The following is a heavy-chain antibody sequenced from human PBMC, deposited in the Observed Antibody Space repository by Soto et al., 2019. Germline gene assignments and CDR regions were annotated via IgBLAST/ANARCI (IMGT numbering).Heavy chain of an antibody. V-gene: IGHV4-39*01. CDR1: GGSISSSSYY. J-gene: IGHJ4*02. Sequence: QLQLQESGPGLVKPSETLSLTCTVSGGSISSSSYYWGWIRPPPGKGLEWIGSIYYSGSTYYNPSLKSRVTISVDTSKNQFSLKLSSVTAADTAVYYCARVRYYYDSSGYQYYFDYWGQGTLVTVSS. D-gene: IGHD3-22*01. CDR3: ARVRYYYDSSGYQYYFDY. CDR2: IYYSGST.